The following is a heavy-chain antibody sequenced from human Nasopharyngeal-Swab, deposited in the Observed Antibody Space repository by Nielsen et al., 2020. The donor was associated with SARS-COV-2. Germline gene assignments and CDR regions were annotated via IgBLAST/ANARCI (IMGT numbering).Heavy chain of an antibody. D-gene: IGHD3-9*01. V-gene: IGHV6-1*01. CDR2: TYYGSKWYN. CDR3: ARGFLQTGFDY. Sequence: SETLFLTCAISGDSVSSNNVGWNWIRQSPSRGLEWLGRTYYGSKWYNNYAPSVKSRVTIKPDTSKHQFSLQMDSVTPEDSAVYYCARGFLQTGFDYWGQGTLVTVSS. CDR1: GDSVSSNNVG. J-gene: IGHJ4*02.